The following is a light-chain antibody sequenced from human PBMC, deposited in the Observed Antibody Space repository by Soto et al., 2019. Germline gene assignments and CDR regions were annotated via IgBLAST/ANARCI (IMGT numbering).Light chain of an antibody. CDR3: QQTSNTPQT. Sequence: DIHMTQSPSSLSASVGDRVTITCRASQNIDIYLHWYQQKPGTAPKLLIYGASSLQSGVPSRFSGSGSGTDFTLTIRSLQPEDFATYYCQQTSNTPQTFGGGTKVDIK. CDR2: GAS. CDR1: QNIDIY. J-gene: IGKJ4*01. V-gene: IGKV1-39*01.